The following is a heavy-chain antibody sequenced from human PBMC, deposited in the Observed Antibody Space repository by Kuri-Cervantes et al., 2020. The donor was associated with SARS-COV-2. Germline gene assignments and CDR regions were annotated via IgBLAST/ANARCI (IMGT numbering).Heavy chain of an antibody. CDR2: IYYSGST. CDR3: ARLKRGSNWFDP. Sequence: GSLRLSCSVSRGSISSHDSMSSNFWTWIRQPPGKGLEWIGSIYYSGSTYYNPSLKSRVTISVDTSKNQFSLKLSSVTAADTAVYYCARLKRGSNWFDPWGQGTLVTVSS. CDR1: RGSISSHDSMSSNF. V-gene: IGHV4-39*01. J-gene: IGHJ5*02. D-gene: IGHD2-15*01.